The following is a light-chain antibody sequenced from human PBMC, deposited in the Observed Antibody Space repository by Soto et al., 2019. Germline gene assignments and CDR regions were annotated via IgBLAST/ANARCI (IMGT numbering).Light chain of an antibody. CDR3: QKYNSAPPAFT. V-gene: IGKV1-27*01. Sequence: DIQMTQSPSPLSASVGDRVTITCRASQGISNYLAWYQQKPGKVPKLLIYAASTLQSGVPSRFSGSGSGTDFTLTISSLQPEDVATYYCQKYNSAPPAFTFGPGTKVDIK. CDR1: QGISNY. J-gene: IGKJ3*01. CDR2: AAS.